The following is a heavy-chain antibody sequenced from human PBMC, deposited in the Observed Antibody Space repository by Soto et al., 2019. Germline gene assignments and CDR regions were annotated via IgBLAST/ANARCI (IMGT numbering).Heavy chain of an antibody. CDR3: ASRDQGTSVDX. Sequence: PSETLSLTCAVSGGSFTSNNWWTWVRQPPGHGLEWIGEIYRTGSTNYNPSLKSRVNISLDKSENQFSLKVTSLTAADTAVYYCASRDQGTSVDXWGQGTMFTVSX. J-gene: IGHJ5*02. CDR2: IYRTGST. D-gene: IGHD1-7*01. CDR1: GGSFTSNNW. V-gene: IGHV4-4*02.